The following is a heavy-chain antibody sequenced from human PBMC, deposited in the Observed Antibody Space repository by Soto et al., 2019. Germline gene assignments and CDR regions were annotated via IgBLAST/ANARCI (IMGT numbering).Heavy chain of an antibody. V-gene: IGHV4-39*01. CDR2: IYYTGTT. CDR3: ARRECSGGPCYFDP. Sequence: ETLSRTCSLSGPSISRGYYYSCWLRQPPGKGLEWIGYIYYTGTTYYNPSLKSRVIISVDTSKIQFSLKLTSVTAADTAVYYCARRECSGGPCYFDPWGQGSLVTVS. CDR1: GPSISRGYYY. J-gene: IGHJ4*02. D-gene: IGHD2-15*01.